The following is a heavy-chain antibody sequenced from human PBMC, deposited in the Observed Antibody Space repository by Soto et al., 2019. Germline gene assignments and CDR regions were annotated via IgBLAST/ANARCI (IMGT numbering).Heavy chain of an antibody. D-gene: IGHD4-4*01. CDR3: ASVSAAQYYYGMDA. CDR2: IDTTGSTT. V-gene: IGHV3-74*01. Sequence: EVQLVESGGGLVQPGESLRLSCAASEFTFSTYWMHWVRQAPGKGLEWVARIDTTGSTTTYAGSVQGRFTISRDNAKNTLYLQMHSVRDEDTAVYYCASVSAAQYYYGMDAWGQGTTVTVSS. J-gene: IGHJ6*02. CDR1: EFTFSTYW.